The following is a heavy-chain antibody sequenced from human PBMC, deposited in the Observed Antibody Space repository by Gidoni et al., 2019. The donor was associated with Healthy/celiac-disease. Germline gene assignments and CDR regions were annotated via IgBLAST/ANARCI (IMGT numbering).Heavy chain of an antibody. CDR3: AKNYYDSSGYSYAFDI. Sequence: QVQLVESGGGVVQPGRSLRLSCAASGFTFSSYGMHWVRQAPGKGLEWVAVISYDGSNKYYADSVKGRFTISRDNSKNTLYLQMNSLRAEDTAVYYCAKNYYDSSGYSYAFDIWGQGTMVTVSS. CDR1: GFTFSSYG. J-gene: IGHJ3*02. V-gene: IGHV3-30*18. CDR2: ISYDGSNK. D-gene: IGHD3-22*01.